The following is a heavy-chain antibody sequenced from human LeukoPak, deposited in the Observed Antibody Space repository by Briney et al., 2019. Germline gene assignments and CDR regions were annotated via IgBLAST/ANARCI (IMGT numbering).Heavy chain of an antibody. D-gene: IGHD3-3*01. Sequence: ETLSLTCSVSGYSISRGYYWGWIRQPPGKGLEWIGSIYHSGSTYYNPSLKSRVTMSVDTSKNQFSLKLSSVTAADTAVYSCARDGIFGVAHYYMDVWGKGTTVTVSS. CDR1: GYSISRGYY. CDR3: ARDGIFGVAHYYMDV. J-gene: IGHJ6*03. V-gene: IGHV4-38-2*02. CDR2: IYHSGST.